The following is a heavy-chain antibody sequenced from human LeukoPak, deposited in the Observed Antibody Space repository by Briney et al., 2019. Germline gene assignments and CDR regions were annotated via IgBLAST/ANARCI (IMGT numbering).Heavy chain of an antibody. CDR2: ISNSGNTI. J-gene: IGHJ4*02. V-gene: IGHV3-48*04. Sequence: PGGSLRLSCAASGFTFSRYSMNWVRQAPGKGLEWVSYISNSGNTIYYADSVKGRFTISRDNAKSSLYLQMNSLRAEDTAIYYCARSPLADYFDYWGQGTLVTVSS. CDR3: ARSPLADYFDY. CDR1: GFTFSRYS. D-gene: IGHD3-3*02.